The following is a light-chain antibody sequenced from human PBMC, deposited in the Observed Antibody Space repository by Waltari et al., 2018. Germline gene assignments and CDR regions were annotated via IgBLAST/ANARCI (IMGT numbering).Light chain of an antibody. CDR3: QQYYSPPLT. CDR1: QTILYSTNNRNY. V-gene: IGKV4-1*01. CDR2: WAS. Sequence: DIVMTQSPDSLAVSLGERATINCKSSQTILYSTNNRNYFAWYQQKPGQPPKLLITWASPRESGVPDRCSGSGSETDCPLTISTLQPEDVAVYYCQQYYSPPLTFGQGTRLEI. J-gene: IGKJ5*01.